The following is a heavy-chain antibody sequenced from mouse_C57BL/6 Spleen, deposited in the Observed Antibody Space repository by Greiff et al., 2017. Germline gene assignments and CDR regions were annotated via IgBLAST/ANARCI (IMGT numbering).Heavy chain of an antibody. D-gene: IGHD4-1*01. V-gene: IGHV1-69*01. Sequence: VQLQQPGAELVMPGASVKLSCKASGYTFTSYWMHWVKQRPGQGLEWIGEIDPSDSYTNYNQKFKGKSTLTVDKSSSTAYMQLSSLTSEDSAVYYCARGTGTAWFAYWGQGTLVTVSA. CDR3: ARGTGTAWFAY. J-gene: IGHJ3*01. CDR2: IDPSDSYT. CDR1: GYTFTSYW.